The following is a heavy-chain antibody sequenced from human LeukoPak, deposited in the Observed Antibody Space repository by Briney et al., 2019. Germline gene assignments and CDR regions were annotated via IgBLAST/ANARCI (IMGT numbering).Heavy chain of an antibody. Sequence: GASVKVSCKASGFTFTDHYMNWVRQAPGQGLEWMGWINGKRGDTNYAQNFQDRVTMTSDTSSSTVYMELSRLTVDDTAVYYCAREHDWGGDYWGQGTLVTVSS. CDR1: GFTFTDHY. J-gene: IGHJ4*02. V-gene: IGHV1-2*02. CDR3: AREHDWGGDY. D-gene: IGHD7-27*01. CDR2: INGKRGDT.